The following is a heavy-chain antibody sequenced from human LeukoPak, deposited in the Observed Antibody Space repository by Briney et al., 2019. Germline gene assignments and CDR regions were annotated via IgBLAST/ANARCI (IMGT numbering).Heavy chain of an antibody. J-gene: IGHJ5*02. V-gene: IGHV4-4*07. CDR3: ARGKDDILTGHQRGGFDP. CDR1: GGSMSSYY. CDR2: IYTSGRT. Sequence: SETLSLTCSVSGGSMSSYYWSWIRQPAGKGLEWIGRIYTSGRTNYNPSLQSRITMSVDTSKNQFSLKLSSVTAADTAVYYCARGKDDILTGHQRGGFDPWGQGTLVTVSS. D-gene: IGHD3-9*01.